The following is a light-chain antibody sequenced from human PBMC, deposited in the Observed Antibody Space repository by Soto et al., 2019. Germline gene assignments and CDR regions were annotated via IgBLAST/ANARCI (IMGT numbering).Light chain of an antibody. CDR3: QQYNTYSRT. V-gene: IGKV1-5*03. Sequence: DIQITQSPSTLSASVGGRVTITCRASQSISTWLAWYQQRPGKAPKLLIYMASNLQSGVPSRFGGAGSGTEFTLTISSLQPDDFATSYCQQYNTYSRTFGQGTKVHI. J-gene: IGKJ1*01. CDR1: QSISTW. CDR2: MAS.